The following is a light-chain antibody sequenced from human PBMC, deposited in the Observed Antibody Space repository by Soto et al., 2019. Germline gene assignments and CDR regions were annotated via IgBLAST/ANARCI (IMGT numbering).Light chain of an antibody. Sequence: QSVLTQPPSASGSPGQSVTISCIGTASDIGRYNYVSWYQHHPGKAPKLIIYEVTKRPSGVPDRFSGSKSGNTASLTVSGLQADDEADYYCNSYVGSNNYVFGTGTNHTVL. CDR1: ASDIGRYNY. J-gene: IGLJ1*01. CDR3: NSYVGSNNYV. CDR2: EVT. V-gene: IGLV2-8*01.